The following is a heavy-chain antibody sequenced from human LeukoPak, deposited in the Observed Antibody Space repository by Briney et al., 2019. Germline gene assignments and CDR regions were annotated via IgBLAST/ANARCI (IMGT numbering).Heavy chain of an antibody. CDR3: ARSSLGRGVSGFGY. CDR1: GFTFSNHA. J-gene: IGHJ4*02. V-gene: IGHV3-23*01. CDR2: VSGAGDGS. Sequence: GGSLRLSCAASGFTFSNHAMNWVRQAPGRGLEWVSAVSGAGDGSYYGDSVKGRFTVSRDNSKNTLNLQMNNLRAEDTARYYCARSSLGRGVSGFGYWGQGTVVTVSS. D-gene: IGHD3-10*01.